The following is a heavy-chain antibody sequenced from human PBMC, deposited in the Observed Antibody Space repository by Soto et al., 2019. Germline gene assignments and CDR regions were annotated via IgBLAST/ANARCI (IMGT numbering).Heavy chain of an antibody. CDR2: IGSSDNII. D-gene: IGHD3-22*01. V-gene: IGHV3-11*01. CDR3: ARDLGYYESSGYFDY. CDR1: GFTFSDYY. Sequence: XGSLRLSCAASGFTFSDYYMSWIRQAPGKGLEWVSYIGSSDNIIYYADSVKGRFTISRDNAKNSLYLQMNSLRAEDTAVYYCARDLGYYESSGYFDYWGQGTLVTVSS. J-gene: IGHJ4*02.